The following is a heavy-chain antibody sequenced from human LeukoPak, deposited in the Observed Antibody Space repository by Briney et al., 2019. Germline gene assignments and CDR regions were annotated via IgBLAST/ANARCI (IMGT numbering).Heavy chain of an antibody. Sequence: SETLSLTCAVYGGSFSGYYWSWIRQPPGKGLEWIGEINHSGSTNYNPSLKSRVTISVDTSKNQFSLKLSSVTAADTAVYYCARGGFWSGLDYWGQGTLVTVSS. V-gene: IGHV4-34*01. J-gene: IGHJ4*02. CDR2: INHSGST. D-gene: IGHD3-3*01. CDR3: ARGGFWSGLDY. CDR1: GGSFSGYY.